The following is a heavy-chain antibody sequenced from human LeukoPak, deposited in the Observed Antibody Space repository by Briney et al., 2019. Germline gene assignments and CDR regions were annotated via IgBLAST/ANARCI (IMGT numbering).Heavy chain of an antibody. V-gene: IGHV3-48*03. D-gene: IGHD4-17*01. CDR3: ARQMTTVTSFDY. CDR2: ISGTGYTI. CDR1: GFTFSSYE. J-gene: IGHJ4*02. Sequence: QPGGSLTLSCAASGFTFSSYEMNWVRQAPGKGLEWLSYISGTGYTIFYADSVKGRFTISRDNAKNSLYLEMNSLRAEDTALYYCARQMTTVTSFDYWGQGTPVTVSS.